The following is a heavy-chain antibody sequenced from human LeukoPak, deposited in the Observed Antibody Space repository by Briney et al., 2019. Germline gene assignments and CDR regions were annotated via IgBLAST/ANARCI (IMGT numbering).Heavy chain of an antibody. Sequence: QAGGSLRLSCAASLVTFSNYAMTWVRQAPGKGLEWVSTISDSGGSTYYIDSVKGRFTISRDNSKNTLYLQMNSLGPEDTAVYYCARPRISGDAFDIWGQGTMVTVSS. CDR1: LVTFSNYA. CDR3: ARPRISGDAFDI. V-gene: IGHV3-23*01. CDR2: ISDSGGST. D-gene: IGHD1-26*01. J-gene: IGHJ3*02.